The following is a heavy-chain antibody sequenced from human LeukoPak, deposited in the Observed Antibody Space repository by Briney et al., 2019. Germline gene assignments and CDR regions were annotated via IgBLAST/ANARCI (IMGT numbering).Heavy chain of an antibody. CDR3: ARDPSSGYYYYFDY. Sequence: GGSLRLSCAASGFTFSDFAMSWVRQAPGKGLEWVSGMSASGSHTHSADFVKGRFTISRDNFKNTLYLQMNGLRAEDTAVYYCARDPSSGYYYYFDYWGQGTLVTVSS. CDR2: MSASGSHT. D-gene: IGHD3-22*01. CDR1: GFTFSDFA. J-gene: IGHJ4*02. V-gene: IGHV3-23*01.